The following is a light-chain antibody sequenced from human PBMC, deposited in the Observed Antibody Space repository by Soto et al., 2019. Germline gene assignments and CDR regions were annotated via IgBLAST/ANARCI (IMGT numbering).Light chain of an antibody. CDR2: GAS. J-gene: IGKJ1*01. CDR3: QQYGSSPGT. V-gene: IGKV3-20*01. CDR1: RRVSSSY. Sequence: EIVLTQSPGTLSLSPGERATLSCRASRRVSSSYLAWYQQKPGQAPRLLIYGASSRATGIPDRFSGSGSGTDFTLTISRLEPEDFAVYYCQQYGSSPGTFGQGTKVEIK.